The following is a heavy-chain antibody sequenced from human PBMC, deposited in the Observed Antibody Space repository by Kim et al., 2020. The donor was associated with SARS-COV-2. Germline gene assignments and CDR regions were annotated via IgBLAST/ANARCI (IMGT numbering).Heavy chain of an antibody. Sequence: NPSLKSRVTISVDTSKNQFSLKLSSVTAADTAVYYCARVTVTTLTAFFDYWGQGTLVTVSS. J-gene: IGHJ4*02. D-gene: IGHD4-17*01. V-gene: IGHV4-31*02. CDR3: ARVTVTTLTAFFDY.